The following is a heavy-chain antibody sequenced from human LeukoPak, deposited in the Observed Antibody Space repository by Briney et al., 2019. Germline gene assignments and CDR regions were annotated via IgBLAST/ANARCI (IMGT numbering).Heavy chain of an antibody. CDR1: GFTVSGTY. J-gene: IGHJ4*02. CDR2: IYDAGST. Sequence: GGSLRLSCAASGFTVSGTYMSWVRQAAGKGWEWVSTIYDAGSTSYADSVKGRFTISRDSSKNTLFLQMNSLRADDTAVYYCARRHHFGFLDSWGQGTLVTVSS. V-gene: IGHV3-53*01. CDR3: ARRHHFGFLDS. D-gene: IGHD3-10*01.